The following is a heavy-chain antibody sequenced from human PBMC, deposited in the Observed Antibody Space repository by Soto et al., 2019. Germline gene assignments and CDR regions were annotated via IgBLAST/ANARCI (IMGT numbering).Heavy chain of an antibody. J-gene: IGHJ6*02. CDR2: ISYDGSNK. CDR1: GLSFSSYA. D-gene: IGHD3-10*01. CDR3: ARSGYYGSGSLYHYGMDV. V-gene: IGHV3-30-3*01. Sequence: PGGSLRLACAASGLSFSSYAMHWVRQAPGKGLEWVAVISYDGSNKYYADSVKGRFTISRDNSKNTLYLQMNSLRAEDTAVYYCARSGYYGSGSLYHYGMDVWGQGTTVTVSS.